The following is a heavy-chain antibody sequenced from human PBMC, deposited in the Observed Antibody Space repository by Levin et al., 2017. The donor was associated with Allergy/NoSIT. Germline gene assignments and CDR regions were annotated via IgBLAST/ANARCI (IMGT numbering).Heavy chain of an antibody. CDR2: ISSSSSTI. D-gene: IGHD3-16*01. CDR3: ARDGYYDYVWGKYYGMDV. CDR1: GFTFSSYS. V-gene: IGHV3-48*01. Sequence: GESLKISCAASGFTFSSYSMNWVRQAPGKGLEWVSYISSSSSTIYYADSVKGRFTISRDNAKNSLYLQMNSLRAEDTAVYYCARDGYYDYVWGKYYGMDVWGQGTTVTVSS. J-gene: IGHJ6*02.